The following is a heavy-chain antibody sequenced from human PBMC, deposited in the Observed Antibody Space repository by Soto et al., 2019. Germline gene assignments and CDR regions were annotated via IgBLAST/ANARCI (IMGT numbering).Heavy chain of an antibody. D-gene: IGHD3-22*01. V-gene: IGHV3-23*01. Sequence: PGGSLRLSCAASGFTFSSYAMSWVRQAPGKGLEWVSAISGSGGSTYYADSVKGRFTISRDNSKNTLYLQMNSLRAEDTAVYYCAKDFPHYDSSGYYFQPTWGQGTLVTVSS. CDR3: AKDFPHYDSSGYYFQPT. CDR2: ISGSGGST. CDR1: GFTFSSYA. J-gene: IGHJ5*02.